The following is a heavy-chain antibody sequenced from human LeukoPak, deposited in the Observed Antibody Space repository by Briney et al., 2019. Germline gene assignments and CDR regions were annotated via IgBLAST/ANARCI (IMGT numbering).Heavy chain of an antibody. CDR3: ARHPPGYSYGEPFDY. D-gene: IGHD5-18*01. CDR1: GFTFSVYW. CDR2: IKQDGGHI. J-gene: IGHJ4*02. V-gene: IGHV3-7*01. Sequence: AGGSLRLSCAASGFTFSVYWMSWVRQAPGKGLEWVANIKQDGGHIYYMDSVKGRFTISRDNAKNSVYLQMNNLRAEDTAVYYCARHPPGYSYGEPFDYWGQGTLVTVSS.